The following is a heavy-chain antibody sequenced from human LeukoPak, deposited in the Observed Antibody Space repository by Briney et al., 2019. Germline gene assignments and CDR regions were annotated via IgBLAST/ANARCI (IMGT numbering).Heavy chain of an antibody. D-gene: IGHD6-13*01. V-gene: IGHV3-21*01. Sequence: GGSLRLSCAASGFTFSSYSMNWVRQAPGKGLEWVSSISSSSSYIYYADSVKGRFTIPRDNAKNSLYLQMNSLRAEDTAVYYCARVRQGSSPHQNYDYWGQGTLVTVSS. CDR2: ISSSSSYI. CDR3: ARVRQGSSPHQNYDY. J-gene: IGHJ4*02. CDR1: GFTFSSYS.